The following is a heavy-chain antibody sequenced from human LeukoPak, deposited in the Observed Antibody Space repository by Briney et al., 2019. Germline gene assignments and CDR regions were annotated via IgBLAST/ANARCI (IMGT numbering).Heavy chain of an antibody. CDR1: GFTFSSYA. Sequence: GGSLRLSCAASGFTFSSYAMHWVRQAPGKGLEWVAVISYDGSSKYYADSVKGRFTISRDNSKNTLYLQMNSLRAEDTAVYYCARDEEGELSLYLHWGQGTLVTVSS. CDR3: ARDEEGELSLYLH. CDR2: ISYDGSSK. J-gene: IGHJ4*02. V-gene: IGHV3-30*04. D-gene: IGHD3-16*02.